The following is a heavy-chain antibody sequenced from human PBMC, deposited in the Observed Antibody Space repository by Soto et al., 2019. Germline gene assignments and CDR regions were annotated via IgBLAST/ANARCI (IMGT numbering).Heavy chain of an antibody. Sequence: SETLSLTCAVYGGSFSGYYWSWIRQPPGKGLERIGEINHSGSTNYNPSLKSRVTISVDTSKNQFSLKLSSVTAADTAVYYCARDGESGSYANYYYYYGMDVWGQGTTVTVSS. J-gene: IGHJ6*02. CDR2: INHSGST. CDR1: GGSFSGYY. CDR3: ARDGESGSYANYYYYYGMDV. D-gene: IGHD1-26*01. V-gene: IGHV4-34*01.